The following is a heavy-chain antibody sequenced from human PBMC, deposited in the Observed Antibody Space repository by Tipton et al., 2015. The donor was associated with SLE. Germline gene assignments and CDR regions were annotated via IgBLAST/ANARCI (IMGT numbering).Heavy chain of an antibody. CDR1: GGSISTNY. CDR2: ISDGGGT. J-gene: IGHJ3*01. Sequence: TLSLTCSVSGGSISTNYWIWIRQPPGKGLEWIGYISDGGGTNYNPSLKSRVTISVDPAKNEFSLKLTSVTAADTAVYYCVRELDTFEVWGPGTLVTVSS. V-gene: IGHV4-59*12. CDR3: VRELDTFEV.